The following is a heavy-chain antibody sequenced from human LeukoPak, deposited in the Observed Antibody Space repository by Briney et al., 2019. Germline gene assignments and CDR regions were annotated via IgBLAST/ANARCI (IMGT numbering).Heavy chain of an antibody. CDR1: GFTVSSSY. CDR3: ARCTTGRTFGSLREIKRSREIDY. CDR2: ISSSSSYI. V-gene: IGHV3-21*01. Sequence: PGGSLRLSCAASGFTVSSSYMNWVRQAPGKGLEWVSSISSSSSYIYYANSVKGRFTISRDNAKNSLYLQMNSLRVEDTAVYYCARCTTGRTFGSLREIKRSREIDYWGQGTLVTVSS. D-gene: IGHD1-1*01. J-gene: IGHJ4*02.